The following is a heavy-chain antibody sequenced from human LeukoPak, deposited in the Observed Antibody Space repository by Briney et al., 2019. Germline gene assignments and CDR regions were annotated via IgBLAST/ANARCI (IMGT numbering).Heavy chain of an antibody. CDR3: ARQGWFGELLSPLDY. CDR1: GSSISSSSYY. D-gene: IGHD3-10*01. Sequence: SETLSLTCTVSGSSISSSSYYWGWIRQPPGKGLEWIGSIYYSGSTYYNPSLKSRVTISVDTSKNQFSLKLSSVTASDTAVYYCARQGWFGELLSPLDYWGQGTLVTVSS. J-gene: IGHJ4*02. CDR2: IYYSGST. V-gene: IGHV4-39*01.